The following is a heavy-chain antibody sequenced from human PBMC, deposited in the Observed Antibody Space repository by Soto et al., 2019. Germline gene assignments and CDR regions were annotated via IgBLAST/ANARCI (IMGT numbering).Heavy chain of an antibody. V-gene: IGHV3-23*01. Sequence: EVQLLESGGGLVQPGGSLRLSCAASGFTFSSYAMSWVRQAPGKGLEWVSAISGSGGSTYYADSVKGRFTISRDNSKNTLYLQMNSLRAEDTAVYYCANDIVVVPAANEDYWGQGTLVTVSS. J-gene: IGHJ4*02. CDR2: ISGSGGST. CDR1: GFTFSSYA. CDR3: ANDIVVVPAANEDY. D-gene: IGHD2-2*01.